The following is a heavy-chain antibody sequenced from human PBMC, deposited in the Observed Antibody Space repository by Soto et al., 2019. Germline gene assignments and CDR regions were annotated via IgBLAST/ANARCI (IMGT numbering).Heavy chain of an antibody. Sequence: QVQLVQSGAEVKKPGSSVKVSCEASGGSVSSYTLSWVRQAPGQGLEWMGRIIPILGRANYAQKFQDRVTITADKSTSTAYMELSSLISEDTAVYFCAGDSGYSNYAFDFWGQGTLITVSS. CDR2: IIPILGRA. CDR3: AGDSGYSNYAFDF. J-gene: IGHJ4*02. CDR1: GGSVSSYT. V-gene: IGHV1-69*08. D-gene: IGHD4-4*01.